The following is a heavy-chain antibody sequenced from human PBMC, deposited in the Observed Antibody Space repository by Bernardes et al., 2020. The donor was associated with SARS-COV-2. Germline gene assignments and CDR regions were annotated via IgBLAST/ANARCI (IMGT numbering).Heavy chain of an antibody. CDR1: GFTFSSYS. V-gene: IGHV3-21*01. Sequence: GGSPRLSCAASGFTFSSYSMNWVRQAPGKGLEWVSSISSRSSYTNYADSVKGRFTISRDNAKNSLYLQMNSLRAEDTAVYYCARDWRIRYDCWSGYSVELFDHWGQGTLVTVSS. J-gene: IGHJ5*02. CDR3: ARDWRIRYDCWSGYSVELFDH. CDR2: ISSRSSYT. D-gene: IGHD3-3*01.